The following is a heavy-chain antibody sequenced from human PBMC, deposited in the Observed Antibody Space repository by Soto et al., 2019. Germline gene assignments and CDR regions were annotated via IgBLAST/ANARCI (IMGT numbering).Heavy chain of an antibody. J-gene: IGHJ6*02. V-gene: IGHV3-33*01. Sequence: QVQLVESGGGVVQPGRSLRLSCAASGFTFSSYGMHWVRQAPGKGLEWVAVIGYDGSNKYYADSVKGRFTISRDNSKNTLYLQMNSLRAEDTAVYYCARGLWGCSGGSCYSYYGMDVWGQGTTVTVSS. CDR3: ARGLWGCSGGSCYSYYGMDV. D-gene: IGHD2-15*01. CDR1: GFTFSSYG. CDR2: IGYDGSNK.